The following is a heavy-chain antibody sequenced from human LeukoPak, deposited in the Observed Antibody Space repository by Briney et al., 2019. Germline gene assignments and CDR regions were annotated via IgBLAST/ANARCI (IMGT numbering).Heavy chain of an antibody. Sequence: GRSLRLSCAASGFTFSSYWMSWVRQAPGKGLEWVANIKQDGSEKYYVDSVKGRFTISRDNAKNSLYLQMNSLRAEDTAVYYCARLFWEGYSSSSDYWGQGTLVTVSS. D-gene: IGHD6-6*01. CDR1: GFTFSSYW. V-gene: IGHV3-7*01. J-gene: IGHJ4*02. CDR2: IKQDGSEK. CDR3: ARLFWEGYSSSSDY.